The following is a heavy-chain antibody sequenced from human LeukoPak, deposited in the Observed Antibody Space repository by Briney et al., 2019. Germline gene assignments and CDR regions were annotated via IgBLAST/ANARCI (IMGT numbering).Heavy chain of an antibody. CDR3: ARGVVGATTGAYSFDY. D-gene: IGHD1-26*01. Sequence: GASVKVSCKASGYTFTSNYIHWVRQAPGQGLEWMGGIIPIFGTANYAQKFQGRVTIIADESTSTAYMELSSLRSEDTAVYYCARGVVGATTGAYSFDYWGRGTLVTVSS. CDR1: GYTFTSNY. CDR2: IIPIFGTA. V-gene: IGHV1-69*13. J-gene: IGHJ4*02.